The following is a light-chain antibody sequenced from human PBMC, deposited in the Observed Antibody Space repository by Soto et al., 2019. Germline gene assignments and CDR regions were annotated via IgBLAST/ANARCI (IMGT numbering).Light chain of an antibody. V-gene: IGKV1-5*01. Sequence: DIQMTQSPSTLSASVGDRVTITCRASQTISNWLAWYQQKPGKAPKVLIYDASTLDGGVPSRFSGRRSGTDFTLTISSLQPSEFATYYCQQYNTSPLTFGGGTKVEI. CDR1: QTISNW. CDR3: QQYNTSPLT. J-gene: IGKJ4*01. CDR2: DAS.